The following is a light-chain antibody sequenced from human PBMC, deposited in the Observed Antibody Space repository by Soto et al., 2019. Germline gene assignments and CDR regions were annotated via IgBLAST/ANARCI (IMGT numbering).Light chain of an antibody. CDR2: DVN. Sequence: QSVLTQPASVSGSPGQSIAISCTGTSSDVGGYNYVSWYQQHPGKAPRPMIYDVNNRPSGVSNRFSGSKSGNTASLTISGLQAEDEADYYCCSYTTSSTYVFGTGTKFTVL. CDR1: SSDVGGYNY. V-gene: IGLV2-14*03. J-gene: IGLJ1*01. CDR3: CSYTTSSTYV.